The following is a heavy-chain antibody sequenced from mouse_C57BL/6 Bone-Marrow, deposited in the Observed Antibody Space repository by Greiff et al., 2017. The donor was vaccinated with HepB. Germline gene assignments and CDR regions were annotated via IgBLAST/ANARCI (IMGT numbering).Heavy chain of an antibody. J-gene: IGHJ4*01. CDR1: GFTFSSYG. CDR3: ARHGNYVYYAMDY. D-gene: IGHD2-1*01. Sequence: EVKLVESGGDLVKPGGSLKLSCAASGFTFSSYGMSWVRQTPDKRLEWVATISSGGSYTYYPDSVKGRFTISRDNAKNTLYLQMSSLKSEDTAMYNCARHGNYVYYAMDYWGQGTSVTVSS. CDR2: ISSGGSYT. V-gene: IGHV5-6*01.